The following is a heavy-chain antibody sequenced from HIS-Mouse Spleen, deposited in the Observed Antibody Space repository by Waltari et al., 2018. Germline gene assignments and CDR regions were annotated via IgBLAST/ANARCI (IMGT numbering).Heavy chain of an antibody. CDR1: GFTFGDYA. J-gene: IGHJ6*02. Sequence: GLVKPGRSLRLSCTASGFTFGDYAMSWFRQAPGKGLEWVGFIRSKAYGGTTEYAASVKGRFTISRDDSKSIAYLQMNSLKTEDTAVYYCTRDEDVAAAADFIPIYYGMDVWGQGTTVTVSS. CDR3: TRDEDVAAAADFIPIYYGMDV. V-gene: IGHV3-49*05. CDR2: IRSKAYGGTT. D-gene: IGHD6-13*01.